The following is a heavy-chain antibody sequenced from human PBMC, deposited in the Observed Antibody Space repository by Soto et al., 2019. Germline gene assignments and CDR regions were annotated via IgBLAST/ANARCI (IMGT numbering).Heavy chain of an antibody. CDR3: ATALEAVVPAAPKYDAFDI. V-gene: IGHV1-24*01. CDR2: FDPDDGET. CDR1: GYTLTELS. Sequence: ASVKVSCKVSGYTLTELSMHWVRQAPGKGLEWMGGFDPDDGETIYAQKFQGRVTMTEDTSTDTAYMELSSLRSEDTAVYYCATALEAVVPAAPKYDAFDIWGQGTMVTVSS. D-gene: IGHD2-2*01. J-gene: IGHJ3*02.